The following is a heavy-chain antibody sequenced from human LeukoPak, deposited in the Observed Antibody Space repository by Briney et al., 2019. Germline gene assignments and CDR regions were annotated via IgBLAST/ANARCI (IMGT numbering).Heavy chain of an antibody. Sequence: GGSLRLSCAASGFNFVDYATHWVRQVPGKGLEWVSGISYNSGTIVYADSVKGRFTISRDNARNSLFLQMNSLRAEDTAVYYCAELGITIIGGVWGKGTTVTISS. V-gene: IGHV3-9*01. CDR3: AELGITIIGGV. J-gene: IGHJ6*04. D-gene: IGHD3-10*02. CDR1: GFNFVDYA. CDR2: ISYNSGTI.